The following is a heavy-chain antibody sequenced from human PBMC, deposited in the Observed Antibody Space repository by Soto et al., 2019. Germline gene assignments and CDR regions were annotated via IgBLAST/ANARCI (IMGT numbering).Heavy chain of an antibody. D-gene: IGHD6-19*01. V-gene: IGHV3-33*01. J-gene: IGHJ6*02. CDR2: IWYDGNTK. Sequence: GSLRLSCTASGFTFNSYGFNWVRQASGKGLEWVAVIWYDGNTKYYADSVKGRFTISRDNLRSTVYLQMNSLTAEDTAVYYCARPLVAPVAGPYYYGMDVWGQGTTVTVSS. CDR3: ARPLVAPVAGPYYYGMDV. CDR1: GFTFNSYG.